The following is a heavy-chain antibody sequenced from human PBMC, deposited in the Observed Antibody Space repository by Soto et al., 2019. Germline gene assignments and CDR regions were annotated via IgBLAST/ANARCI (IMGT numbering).Heavy chain of an antibody. CDR3: VGFWGGSCSGGSCFGEVAY. D-gene: IGHD2-15*01. J-gene: IGHJ4*02. V-gene: IGHV4-31*03. CDR2: IYYTGSN. Sequence: QVQLQESGPGLVKPSQTLSLTCTVSGASIRSGGYYWSWIRHHPGKGLEWIGHIYYTGSNSYNPSLRSRLTLSADTSQNLVSLKLSSVTAADTAVYYCVGFWGGSCSGGSCFGEVAYWGQGTQVTVSS. CDR1: GASIRSGGYY.